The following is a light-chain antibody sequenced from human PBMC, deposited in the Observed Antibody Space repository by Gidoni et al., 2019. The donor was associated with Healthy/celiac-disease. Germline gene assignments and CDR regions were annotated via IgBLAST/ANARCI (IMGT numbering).Light chain of an antibody. CDR1: SSDVGGYNY. V-gene: IGLV2-11*01. CDR2: DVS. Sequence: QSALTQPRSVSGSPGQSVTISCTGTSSDVGGYNYVSWYQQHPGQAPKLMIYDVSKRPSGVPDLCSGSYSGNTASLTISGLQAEDEADYYCCSYAGSYTYVVFGGGTTLTVL. CDR3: CSYAGSYTYVV. J-gene: IGLJ2*01.